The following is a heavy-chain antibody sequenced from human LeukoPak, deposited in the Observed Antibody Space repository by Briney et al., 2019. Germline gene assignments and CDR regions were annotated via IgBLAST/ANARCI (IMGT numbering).Heavy chain of an antibody. D-gene: IGHD3-22*01. CDR3: ARGSRYYDSSGYHDY. J-gene: IGHJ4*02. V-gene: IGHV4-59*01. CDR1: GGSISSYY. Sequence: SETLSLTCTVSGGSISSYYWGWIRQPPGKGLEWIGYIYYSGSTNYDPSLKSRVTISVDTSKNQFSLKLSSVTAADTAVYYCARGSRYYDSSGYHDYWGQGTLVTVSS. CDR2: IYYSGST.